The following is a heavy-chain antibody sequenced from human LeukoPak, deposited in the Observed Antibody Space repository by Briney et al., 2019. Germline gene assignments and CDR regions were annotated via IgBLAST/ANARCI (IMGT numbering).Heavy chain of an antibody. J-gene: IGHJ4*02. V-gene: IGHV1-2*02. Sequence: ASVKVSCKASGYTFTDYYMHWVRQAPGQGLEWMGWINPSSGGTNYAQKFQGRVTMTRDTSISTAYMELSRPRSDDTAVYYCASSGYSSSWYGNWGQGTLVTVSS. CDR3: ASSGYSSSWYGN. CDR1: GYTFTDYY. CDR2: INPSSGGT. D-gene: IGHD6-13*01.